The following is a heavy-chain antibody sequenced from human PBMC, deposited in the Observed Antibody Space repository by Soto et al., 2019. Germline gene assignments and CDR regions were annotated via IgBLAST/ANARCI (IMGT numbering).Heavy chain of an antibody. D-gene: IGHD3-10*01. V-gene: IGHV6-1*01. CDR1: GDSISSDITS. CDR3: ARGNALDV. Sequence: QTLSLTCAISGDSISSDITSWNWIRQSPSRGLEWLGRTYYRSKWFHDYAASVKSRITINPDTSKNQFSLELNSMTPEDTAVYYCARGNALDVWGQGTVVTVSS. J-gene: IGHJ3*01. CDR2: TYYRSKWFH.